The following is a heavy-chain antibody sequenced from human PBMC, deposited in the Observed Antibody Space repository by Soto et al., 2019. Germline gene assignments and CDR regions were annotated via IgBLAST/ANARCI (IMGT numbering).Heavy chain of an antibody. D-gene: IGHD6-13*01. CDR2: MNPNSGNT. CDR1: GYTFTSYD. V-gene: IGHV1-8*01. Sequence: QVQLVQSGAEVKKPGASVKVSCKASGYTFTSYDINWVRQATGQGLEWMGWMNPNSGNTGYAQKFQGRVTMTRNTSISTAYMGLSSLRSGDTAVYYCAIRVWGQQLVNFDPWGQGTLVTVSS. CDR3: AIRVWGQQLVNFDP. J-gene: IGHJ5*02.